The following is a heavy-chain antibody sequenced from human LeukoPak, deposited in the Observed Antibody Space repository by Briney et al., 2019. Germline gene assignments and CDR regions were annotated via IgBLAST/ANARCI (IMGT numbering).Heavy chain of an antibody. J-gene: IGHJ5*02. D-gene: IGHD5-18*01. Sequence: KTGGSLRLSWAASGFTFSSYSMNWVRQAPGKGLEWVSSISSSSSYIYYADSVKGRFTISRDNAKNSLYLQMNSLRAEDTAVYYCARDHVDTAMVGGFDPWGQGTLVTVSS. CDR2: ISSSSSYI. V-gene: IGHV3-21*01. CDR3: ARDHVDTAMVGGFDP. CDR1: GFTFSSYS.